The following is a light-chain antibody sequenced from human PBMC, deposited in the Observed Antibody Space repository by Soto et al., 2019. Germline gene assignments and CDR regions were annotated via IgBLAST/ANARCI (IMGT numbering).Light chain of an antibody. J-gene: IGKJ5*01. CDR1: QSLLHSNGYNY. Sequence: DIVMTQSPLSLPVTPGEPASISCRSSQSLLHSNGYNYLDWYLPKPGQSPQLLIYWGSNRASGVPDRFSGSGSGTDFTLKISRVEAEDVGVYYCMQALQSPITFGQGTRLEIK. V-gene: IGKV2-28*01. CDR3: MQALQSPIT. CDR2: WGS.